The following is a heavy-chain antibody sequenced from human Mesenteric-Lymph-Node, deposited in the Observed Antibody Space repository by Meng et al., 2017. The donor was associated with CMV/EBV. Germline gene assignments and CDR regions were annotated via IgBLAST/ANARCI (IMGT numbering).Heavy chain of an antibody. Sequence: GSLRLSCTVSGGSISSSIYYWAWIRQPPGKGLEWIGSIYQSGGTYYNPSLQSRVTISVDTSKNQFSLRLTSVTAADTAVYYCARDLGYYYGSGSYYNWFDPWGQGTLVTVSS. CDR2: IYQSGGT. CDR3: ARDLGYYYGSGSYYNWFDP. J-gene: IGHJ5*02. CDR1: GGSISSSIYY. V-gene: IGHV4-39*07. D-gene: IGHD3-10*01.